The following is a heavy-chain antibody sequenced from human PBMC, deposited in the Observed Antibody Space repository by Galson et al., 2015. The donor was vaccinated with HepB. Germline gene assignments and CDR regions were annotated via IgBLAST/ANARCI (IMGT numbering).Heavy chain of an antibody. CDR3: ARERLIDWLDP. Sequence: SLRLSCAASGFTFSSYSMNWVRQAPGRGLEWVSYISSSTTTMFYADSVKGRFTISRDNAKNSLYLQMNSLRAEDTAVYYCARERLIDWLDPWGQGTLVTVSS. V-gene: IGHV3-48*01. CDR1: GFTFSSYS. J-gene: IGHJ5*02. D-gene: IGHD3-16*02. CDR2: ISSSTTTM.